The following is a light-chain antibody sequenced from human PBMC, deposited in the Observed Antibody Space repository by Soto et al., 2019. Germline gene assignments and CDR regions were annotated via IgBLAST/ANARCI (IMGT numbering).Light chain of an antibody. CDR1: SSDVGGYDY. Sequence: QLVLTQPPSASGSPGQSVTISCTGTSSDVGGYDYVSWYQQHPGKAPKLMIYEVTIRPSGVSDRFSGSKSGNTASLTVSGLQAEDEADYYCCSSGGSPTYVFGTGTKVTVL. V-gene: IGLV2-8*01. J-gene: IGLJ1*01. CDR3: CSSGGSPTYV. CDR2: EVT.